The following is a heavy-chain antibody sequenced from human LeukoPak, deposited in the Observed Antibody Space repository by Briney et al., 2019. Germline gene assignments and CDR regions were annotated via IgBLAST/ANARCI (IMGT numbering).Heavy chain of an antibody. CDR1: GGSISSYY. CDR2: IYYSGST. J-gene: IGHJ4*02. Sequence: SETLSLTCTVSGGSISSYYWSWIRQPPGKGLEWIGYIYYSGSTNYNPSLKSRVTISVDTSKNQFSLKLSSVTAADTAVYYCARGYYDSSGYYPIFDYWGQGTLVTVSS. V-gene: IGHV4-59*08. CDR3: ARGYYDSSGYYPIFDY. D-gene: IGHD3-22*01.